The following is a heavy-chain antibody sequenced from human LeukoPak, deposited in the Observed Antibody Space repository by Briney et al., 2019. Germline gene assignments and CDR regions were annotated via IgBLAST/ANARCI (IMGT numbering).Heavy chain of an antibody. Sequence: GGSLRLSCAASGFTFSSYSMNWVRQAPGKGLEWASYISGSSSTIYYADSVKGRFTISRDNAKNSLYLQMNSLRAEDTAVYYCVRDCSGGSCYSGRGYYYGMDVWGQGTTVTVSS. D-gene: IGHD2-15*01. CDR1: GFTFSSYS. CDR2: ISGSSSTI. J-gene: IGHJ6*02. V-gene: IGHV3-48*04. CDR3: VRDCSGGSCYSGRGYYYGMDV.